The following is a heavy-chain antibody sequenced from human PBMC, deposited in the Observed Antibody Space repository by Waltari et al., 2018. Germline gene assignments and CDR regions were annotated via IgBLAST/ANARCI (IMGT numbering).Heavy chain of an antibody. CDR1: GSTFSSYC. CDR2: ITSDGSST. CDR3: XXDGDASIXLDX. Sequence: EVHLVESGGGLVQPGGSLRLSCAASGSTFSSYCKHLVRQVPGKGLVWVSRITSDGSSTSYADSVKGRFISSRDNAKNTLYLQMSSLRXEDTAVYYCXXDGDASIXLDXXGQXTXVXVSS. D-gene: IGHD7-27*01. J-gene: IGHJ4*02. V-gene: IGHV3-74*01.